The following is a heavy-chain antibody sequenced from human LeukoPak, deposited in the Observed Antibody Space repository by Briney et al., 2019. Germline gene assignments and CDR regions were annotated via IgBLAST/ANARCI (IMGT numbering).Heavy chain of an antibody. CDR2: ISGSGGST. Sequence: PGGSLRLSCAASGFTFSSYAMSWVRQAPGKGLEWVSAISGSGGSTYYADSVKGRFTISRDNSKNTLYLQMNSLRAEDTAVYYCAKPHREPWRVKQLVHWFDPWGQGTLVTVSS. CDR3: AKPHREPWRVKQLVHWFDP. V-gene: IGHV3-23*01. CDR1: GFTFSSYA. D-gene: IGHD6-13*01. J-gene: IGHJ5*02.